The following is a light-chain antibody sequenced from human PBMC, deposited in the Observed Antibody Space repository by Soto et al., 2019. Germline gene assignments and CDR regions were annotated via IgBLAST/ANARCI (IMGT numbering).Light chain of an antibody. CDR2: RNN. J-gene: IGLJ2*01. CDR3: AAWDDSLSGQNV. V-gene: IGLV1-47*01. Sequence: QSVLTQPPSASGTPGQRVTIYCSGSSSNIGSNYVYWYQQLTGTAPKLHIYRNNQRPSGVPDRFSGAKSGTSASLAISGLQSEDEADYYCAAWDDSLSGQNVFGAGTKLTVL. CDR1: SSNIGSNY.